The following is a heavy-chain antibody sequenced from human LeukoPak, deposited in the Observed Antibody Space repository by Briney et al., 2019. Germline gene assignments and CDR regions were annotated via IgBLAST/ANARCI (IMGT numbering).Heavy chain of an antibody. J-gene: IGHJ3*02. CDR2: IYYSGST. CDR3: ARHSPYFYGGDAFDI. Sequence: SETLSLTCTVSGGSISSSSYYWGWIRQPPGKGLEWSGSIYYSGSTYYNPSLKSRVTISVDTSKNQSSLTLGSVTAADSSVYYCARHSPYFYGGDAFDIWGQGTMVTVSS. CDR1: GGSISSSSYY. D-gene: IGHD3-9*01. V-gene: IGHV4-39*01.